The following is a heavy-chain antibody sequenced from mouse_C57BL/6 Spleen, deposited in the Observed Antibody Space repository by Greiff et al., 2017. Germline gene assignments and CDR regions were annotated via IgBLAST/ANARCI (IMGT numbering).Heavy chain of an antibody. V-gene: IGHV1-82*01. D-gene: IGHD1-1*02. CDR2: IYPGDGDT. Sequence: QVQLQQSGPELVKPGASVKISCKASGYAFSSSWMNWVKQRPGKGLEWIGRIYPGDGDTNYNGKFKGKATLTADKSSSTAYMQLSSLTSEDSAVYFCARQDGGFAYWGQGTLVTVSA. CDR3: ARQDGGFAY. J-gene: IGHJ3*01. CDR1: GYAFSSSW.